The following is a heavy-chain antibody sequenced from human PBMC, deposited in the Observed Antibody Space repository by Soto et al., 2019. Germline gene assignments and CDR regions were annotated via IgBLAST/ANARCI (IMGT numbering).Heavy chain of an antibody. D-gene: IGHD3-10*01. CDR2: ISGSGGTT. J-gene: IGHJ4*02. V-gene: IGHV3-23*01. CDR1: RVTFSIYA. CDR3: AKDRETSMVGSYFDS. Sequence: SLRLSCAASRVTFSIYAMSWVRQTPGKGLEWVSGISGSGGTTDYADSAKGRFTISRDKSKNTLYLQMNSLRPEDTAVYYCAKDRETSMVGSYFDSWGQGTMVTVSS.